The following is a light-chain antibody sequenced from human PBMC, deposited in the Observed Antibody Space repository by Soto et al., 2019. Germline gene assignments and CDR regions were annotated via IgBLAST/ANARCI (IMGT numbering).Light chain of an antibody. CDR2: GAS. CDR1: QSVSSSY. CDR3: QHYGSSPRT. Sequence: EMVLTQSPGTLSLSPGERATLSCRASQSVSSSYLAWYQQKPGQAPRLLIYGASSRDTGIPDRFSGSGSGTDFTLTISRLEPEDLAVYYCQHYGSSPRTFGQGTKVEIK. V-gene: IGKV3-20*01. J-gene: IGKJ1*01.